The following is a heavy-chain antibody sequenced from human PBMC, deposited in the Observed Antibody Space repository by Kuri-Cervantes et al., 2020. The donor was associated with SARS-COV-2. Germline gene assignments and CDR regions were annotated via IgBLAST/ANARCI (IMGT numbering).Heavy chain of an antibody. V-gene: IGHV3-30-3*01. J-gene: IGHJ4*02. D-gene: IGHD5-12*01. Sequence: GGSLRLSCAASGFIFNRFAIQWVRQAPGKGLEWVAVVSYDGSSKYYADSVKGRFTISRDNSKNTLYLQMNSLRAEDTAVYYRAKAGGYSGYLYYFDYWGQGTLVTVSS. CDR1: GFIFNRFA. CDR2: VSYDGSSK. CDR3: AKAGGYSGYLYYFDY.